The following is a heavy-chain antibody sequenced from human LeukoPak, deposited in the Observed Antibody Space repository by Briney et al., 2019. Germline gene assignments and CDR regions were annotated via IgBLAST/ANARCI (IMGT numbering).Heavy chain of an antibody. V-gene: IGHV3-7*01. Sequence: GGSLRLSCTASGFTFNNYWMSWVRQAPGKGLEWVAHIKQDGSEKYYVDSMKGRITISRDNAKNSVYLQMNSLRVEDTAVYYCTRSPEGRPIDYWGQGTLVTVSS. CDR1: GFTFNNYW. J-gene: IGHJ4*02. CDR3: TRSPEGRPIDY. CDR2: IKQDGSEK. D-gene: IGHD3-10*01.